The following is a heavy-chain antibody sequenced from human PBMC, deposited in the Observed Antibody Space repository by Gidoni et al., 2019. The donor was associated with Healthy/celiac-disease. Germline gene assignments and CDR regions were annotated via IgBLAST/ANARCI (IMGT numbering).Heavy chain of an antibody. Sequence: EVQLVESGGGLVKPGGSLRLSCAAPGFPFSNAWMSWVRRAPGKGLEWVGRIKSKTDGGTTDYAAPVKGRFTISRDDSKNTLYLQMNSLKTEDTAVYYCTTDSYYTGWGYYFDYWGQGTLVTVSS. D-gene: IGHD3-3*01. CDR2: IKSKTDGGTT. V-gene: IGHV3-15*01. J-gene: IGHJ4*02. CDR1: GFPFSNAW. CDR3: TTDSYYTGWGYYFDY.